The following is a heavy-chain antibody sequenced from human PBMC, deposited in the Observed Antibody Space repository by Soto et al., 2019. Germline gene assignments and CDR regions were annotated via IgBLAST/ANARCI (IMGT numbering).Heavy chain of an antibody. CDR1: SFTSYW. CDR2: IDPSDSYT. D-gene: IGHD2-15*01. Sequence: SFTSYWISWVRQMPGKGLEWMGRIDPSDSYTNYSPSFQGHVTISADKSISTAYLQWSSLKASDTAMYYCARVGSRVAYYYGMDVWGQGTTVTVSS. J-gene: IGHJ6*02. CDR3: ARVGSRVAYYYGMDV. V-gene: IGHV5-10-1*01.